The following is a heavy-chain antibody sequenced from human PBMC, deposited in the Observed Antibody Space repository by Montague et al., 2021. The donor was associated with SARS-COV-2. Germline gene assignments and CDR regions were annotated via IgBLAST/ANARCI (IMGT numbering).Heavy chain of an antibody. CDR2: IYYSGNT. Sequence: SETLSLTCTLSGGSISTYCWNWIRQPPGKGLEWVGYIYYSGNTYYNPSLKSRATISVGTSKNQFSLSLTSVTAADTAVYYCARGPFWSAAPDYWGQGILVTVSS. J-gene: IGHJ4*02. CDR1: GGSISTYC. D-gene: IGHD3-3*01. CDR3: ARGPFWSAAPDY. V-gene: IGHV4-59*01.